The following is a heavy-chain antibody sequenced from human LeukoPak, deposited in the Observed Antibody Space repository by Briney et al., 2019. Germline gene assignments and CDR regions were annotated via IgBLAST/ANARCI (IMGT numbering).Heavy chain of an antibody. CDR1: GGTFISYA. J-gene: IGHJ4*02. CDR3: ARDFLGIAAAGRFGY. D-gene: IGHD6-13*01. CDR2: IIPIFGTA. V-gene: IGHV1-69*13. Sequence: GASVKVSCKASGGTFISYAISWVRQAPGQGLEWMGGIIPIFGTANYAQKFQGRVTITADESTSTAYMELSSLRSEDTAVYYCARDFLGIAAAGRFGYWGQGTLVTVSS.